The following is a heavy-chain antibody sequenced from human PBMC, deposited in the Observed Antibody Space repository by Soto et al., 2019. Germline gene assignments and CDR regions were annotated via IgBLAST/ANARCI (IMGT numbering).Heavy chain of an antibody. CDR3: VKDRHGSYYVWYFDL. CDR1: GFTFSSYA. Sequence: GGSLRLSCAASGFTFSSYAMHWVRQAPGKGLEYVSAISSNGGSTYYADSVKGRFTISRDNSKNTLYLQMSSLRAKDTAVYYCVKDRHGSYYVWYFDLWGRGTLVTVSS. CDR2: ISSNGGST. J-gene: IGHJ2*01. D-gene: IGHD1-26*01. V-gene: IGHV3-64D*08.